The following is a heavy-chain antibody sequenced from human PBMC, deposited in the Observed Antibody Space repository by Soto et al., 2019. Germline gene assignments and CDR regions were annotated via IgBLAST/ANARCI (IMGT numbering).Heavy chain of an antibody. CDR3: ASAYYDLWAGYRDYYYGMDV. V-gene: IGHV1-2*02. Sequence: ASVKVSCKASGYSCTDYHMHWVRQAPGQGLEWMGWINPNSGGTNSAQKFQGRVTMTRDTSISTAYMELSRLRSDDTAVYFCASAYYDLWAGYRDYYYGMDVWGQGTTVTVSS. J-gene: IGHJ6*02. CDR1: GYSCTDYH. CDR2: INPNSGGT. D-gene: IGHD3-9*01.